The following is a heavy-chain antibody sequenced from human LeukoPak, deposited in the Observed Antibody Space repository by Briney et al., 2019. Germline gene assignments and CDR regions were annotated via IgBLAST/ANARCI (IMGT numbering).Heavy chain of an antibody. CDR2: ISSGGDNT. Sequence: GESLRLSCAATGFTFNTYGMSWVRQAPGKGLEWVSVISSGGDNTYYADSVKGRFTISRDASKNTLFLHMNSLRAEDTAVYCCVRVGWDKTGYYHTQLDYWGQGTLVTVSS. J-gene: IGHJ4*02. D-gene: IGHD3-9*01. V-gene: IGHV3-23*01. CDR1: GFTFNTYG. CDR3: VRVGWDKTGYYHTQLDY.